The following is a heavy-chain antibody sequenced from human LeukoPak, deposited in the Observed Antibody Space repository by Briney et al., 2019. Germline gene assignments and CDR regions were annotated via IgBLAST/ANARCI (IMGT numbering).Heavy chain of an antibody. Sequence: GRSLGLSCAPCGFTFSGYGMQGLRQPPDKGLEWVVFISYDGSIKYYTAPVTGRFTISRDTSKNTLDLQMNSLRAEDTAVYYCAKDIHSSGWHYFDYWGQGTLVTVSS. CDR3: AKDIHSSGWHYFDY. V-gene: IGHV3-30*18. CDR2: ISYDGSIK. J-gene: IGHJ4*02. D-gene: IGHD6-19*01. CDR1: GFTFSGYG.